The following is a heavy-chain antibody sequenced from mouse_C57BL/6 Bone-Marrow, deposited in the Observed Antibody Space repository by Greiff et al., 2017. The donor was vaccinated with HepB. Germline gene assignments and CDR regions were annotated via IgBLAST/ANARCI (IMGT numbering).Heavy chain of an antibody. CDR1: GYTFTSYD. D-gene: IGHD1-1*01. CDR3: ARDSHYYYGSSPFAY. J-gene: IGHJ3*01. Sequence: VQLQQSGPELVKPGASVKLSCKASGYTFTSYDINWVKQRPGQGLEWIGWIYPRDGSTKYNEKFKGKATLTVDTSSSTAYMELHSLTSEDSAVYFCARDSHYYYGSSPFAYWGQGTLVTVSA. CDR2: IYPRDGST. V-gene: IGHV1-85*01.